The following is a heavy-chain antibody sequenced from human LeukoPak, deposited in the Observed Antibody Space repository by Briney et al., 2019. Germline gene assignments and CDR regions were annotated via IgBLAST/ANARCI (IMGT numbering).Heavy chain of an antibody. CDR3: ASGDCSSTSCYGGPFDY. V-gene: IGHV4-34*01. J-gene: IGHJ4*02. CDR2: INHSGST. Sequence: SETLSLTCAVYGGSFSGYYWSWIRQPPGKGLEWIGEINHSGSTNYNPSLKSRVTMSVDTSKNQFSLKLSSVTAADTAVYYCASGDCSSTSCYGGPFDYWGQGTLVTVSS. CDR1: GGSFSGYY. D-gene: IGHD2-2*01.